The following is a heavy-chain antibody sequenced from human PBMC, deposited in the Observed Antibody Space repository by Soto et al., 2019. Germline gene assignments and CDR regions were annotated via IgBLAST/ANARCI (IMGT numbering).Heavy chain of an antibody. Sequence: ASVKVSCKASGYTFTSFDINWVRQATGQGLEWLGWMNPNSGNTGHAQKFQGRVTMTRNTSIGTAYMELRSLRSEDTAVYYCARGPIYGSGSYLSEPWGQGTLVTVSS. CDR1: GYTFTSFD. J-gene: IGHJ5*02. CDR3: ARGPIYGSGSYLSEP. D-gene: IGHD3-10*01. CDR2: MNPNSGNT. V-gene: IGHV1-8*01.